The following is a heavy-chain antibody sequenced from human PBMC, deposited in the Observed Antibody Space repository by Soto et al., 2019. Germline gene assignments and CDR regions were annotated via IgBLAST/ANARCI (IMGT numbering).Heavy chain of an antibody. Sequence: ASVKVSCKASGYTFTGYYMHWVRQAPGQGLELMGWINPNSGGTNYAQKFQGWVTMTRDTSISTAYMELSRLRSDDTAVYYCARRPRGNYYDSSGSPAGAFDIWGQGTMVTVSS. CDR2: INPNSGGT. D-gene: IGHD3-22*01. CDR1: GYTFTGYY. CDR3: ARRPRGNYYDSSGSPAGAFDI. J-gene: IGHJ3*02. V-gene: IGHV1-2*04.